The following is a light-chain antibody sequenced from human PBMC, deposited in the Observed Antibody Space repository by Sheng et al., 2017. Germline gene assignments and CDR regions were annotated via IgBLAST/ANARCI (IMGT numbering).Light chain of an antibody. V-gene: IGKV1-12*01. CDR1: QNIHTW. Sequence: DIQMTQSPSSVSASVGDRVTITCRASQNIHTWLVWYQQKPGTAPRLLISAASSLHPGVPSRFSASGSGAEFTLTISSLQPEDFATYYCQQANSFPYTFGQGTNVEFK. J-gene: IGKJ2*01. CDR2: AAS. CDR3: QQANSFPYT.